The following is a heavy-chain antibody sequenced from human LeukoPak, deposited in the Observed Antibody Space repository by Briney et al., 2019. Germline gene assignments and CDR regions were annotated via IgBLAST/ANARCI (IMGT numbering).Heavy chain of an antibody. V-gene: IGHV3-48*02. CDR2: ISSSSNTI. Sequence: PGGSLRLSCAASGFTFSSYGMNWVRQAPGKGPEWVSHISSSSNTIYYLDSVKGRFTISRDNAKNSLYLQMNSLRDEDTAVYYCARASTGDYWGRGTLVTVSS. D-gene: IGHD4-17*01. CDR1: GFTFSSYG. J-gene: IGHJ4*02. CDR3: ARASTGDY.